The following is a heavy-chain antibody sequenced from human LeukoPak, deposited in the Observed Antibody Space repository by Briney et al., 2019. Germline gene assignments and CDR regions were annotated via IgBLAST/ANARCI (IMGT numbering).Heavy chain of an antibody. J-gene: IGHJ4*02. CDR1: RFTFSDYA. V-gene: IGHV3-23*01. CDR2: INGSGGRT. Sequence: GGSLRLSCAASRFTFSDYAMSWVRRAPGKGLEWVSGINGSGGRTNYADSVRGRFTISRDNSKKTLYLQMNSLRADDTAVYYCAKEVTGTTEGLFNYWGQGTLVTVSS. CDR3: AKEVTGTTEGLFNY. D-gene: IGHD6-19*01.